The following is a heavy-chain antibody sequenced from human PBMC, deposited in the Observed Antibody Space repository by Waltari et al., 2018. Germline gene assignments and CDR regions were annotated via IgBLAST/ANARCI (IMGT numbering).Heavy chain of an antibody. J-gene: IGHJ4*02. CDR2: ISYDGSNK. CDR1: GFTFSSSA. V-gene: IGHV3-30*01. CDR3: ARGNPWNYGPYLGY. Sequence: QVQLVESGGGVVQPGRSLRPSCAASGFTFSSSAMHWVRQAPGKGLEWVAVISYDGSNKYYADSVKGRFTISRDNAKNTLYLPMNSLRAEDTAVYYCARGNPWNYGPYLGYWGQGTLVTVSS. D-gene: IGHD1-7*01.